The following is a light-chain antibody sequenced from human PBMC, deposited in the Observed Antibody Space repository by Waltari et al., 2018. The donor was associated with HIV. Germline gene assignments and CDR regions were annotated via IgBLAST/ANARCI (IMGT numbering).Light chain of an antibody. J-gene: IGLJ2*01. V-gene: IGLV1-47*01. CDR2: KHD. CDR1: SSNIGTNN. CDR3: AGWDESLSGVI. Sequence: QSVLTQPPSTSGTPGQKVTISCSGSSSNIGTNNVYWYQKLPGTAPKLLIYKHDQRPSGVPDRFSGSKSGASASLAIIGLRSGDEGDIYCAGWDESLSGVIFGGGTKLSVL.